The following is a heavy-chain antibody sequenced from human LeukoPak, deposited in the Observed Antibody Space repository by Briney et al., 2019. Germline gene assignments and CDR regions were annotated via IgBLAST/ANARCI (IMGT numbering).Heavy chain of an antibody. CDR3: ARHNRHPIWRVIDY. CDR2: ISSSSSYI. D-gene: IGHD3-3*01. Sequence: GGSLRLSCAASGFTFSSYSMNWVRQAPGKGLEWVSSISSSSSYIYYADSVKGRFTISRDNAKNSLYLQMNSLRAEDTAVYYCARHNRHPIWRVIDYWGQGTLVTVSS. CDR1: GFTFSSYS. V-gene: IGHV3-21*01. J-gene: IGHJ4*02.